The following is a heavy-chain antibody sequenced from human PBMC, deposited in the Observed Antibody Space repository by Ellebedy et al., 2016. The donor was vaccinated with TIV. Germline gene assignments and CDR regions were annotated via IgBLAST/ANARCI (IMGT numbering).Heavy chain of an antibody. CDR3: ARLAVAVHLGAFDI. CDR1: GGSLSSYPYY. D-gene: IGHD6-19*01. V-gene: IGHV4-39*07. CDR2: IYYSGGA. Sequence: SETLSLTCTVSGGSLSSYPYYWGWIRQSPGKGLEWIGTIYYSGGAYCSPSLKSRVTISVDTSKNQFSLRLSSVTAADTAVYYCARLAVAVHLGAFDIWGQGTMVAVAS. J-gene: IGHJ3*02.